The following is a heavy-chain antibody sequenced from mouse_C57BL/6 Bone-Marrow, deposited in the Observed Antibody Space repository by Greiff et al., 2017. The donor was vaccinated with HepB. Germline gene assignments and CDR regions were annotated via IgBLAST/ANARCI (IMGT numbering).Heavy chain of an antibody. CDR3: AKRGTTVVATDWYFDV. V-gene: IGHV2-9*01. J-gene: IGHJ1*03. Sequence: VKLMESGPGLVAPSQSLSITCTVSGFSLTSYGVDWVRQPPGKGLEWLGVIWGGGSTNYNSALMSRLSISKDNSKSQVFLKMNSLQTDDTAMYYCAKRGTTVVATDWYFDVWGTGTTVTVSS. D-gene: IGHD1-1*01. CDR2: IWGGGST. CDR1: GFSLTSYG.